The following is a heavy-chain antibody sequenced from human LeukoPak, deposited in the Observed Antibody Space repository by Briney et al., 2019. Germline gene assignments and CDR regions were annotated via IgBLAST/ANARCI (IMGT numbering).Heavy chain of an antibody. Sequence: SETLSLTCTVSGGSISSYYWSWIRQPPGEGLEWIGYIYYSGSTNYNPSLKSRVTISVDTSKNQFSLKLSSVTAADTAVYYCATVGSSTIYGMDVWGQGTTVTVSS. D-gene: IGHD6-13*01. CDR3: ATVGSSTIYGMDV. V-gene: IGHV4-59*01. CDR1: GGSISSYY. J-gene: IGHJ6*02. CDR2: IYYSGST.